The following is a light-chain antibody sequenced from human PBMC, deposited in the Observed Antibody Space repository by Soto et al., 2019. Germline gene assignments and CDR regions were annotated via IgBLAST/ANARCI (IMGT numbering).Light chain of an antibody. J-gene: IGKJ5*01. Sequence: DIQLTQSPSFLSASVGDRVTITCRASHDISSYLTWYQQKPGKAPTVLIYAASTLQGGVPSRFSGSGSGTEFTLTISSLQSEDFAVYYCQQYNNWPPITFGQGTRLEIK. CDR3: QQYNNWPPIT. V-gene: IGKV1-9*01. CDR2: AAS. CDR1: HDISSY.